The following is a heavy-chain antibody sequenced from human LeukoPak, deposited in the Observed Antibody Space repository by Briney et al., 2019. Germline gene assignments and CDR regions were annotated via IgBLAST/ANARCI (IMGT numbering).Heavy chain of an antibody. D-gene: IGHD3-9*01. V-gene: IGHV3-23*01. CDR1: GFTFSRYA. Sequence: PGGSLRLSCAASGFTFSRYAMSWVRQAPGKGLEWISVISGSGTSTLYADSVKGRFTISRDNSKNTLYLQMNSLRAEDTAVYYCASRRVDILTFDYWGQGTLVTVSS. CDR2: ISGSGTST. J-gene: IGHJ4*02. CDR3: ASRRVDILTFDY.